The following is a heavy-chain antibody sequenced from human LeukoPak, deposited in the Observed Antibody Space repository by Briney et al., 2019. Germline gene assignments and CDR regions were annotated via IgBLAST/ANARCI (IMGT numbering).Heavy chain of an antibody. CDR3: AKDEFDY. CDR1: GFTFSSYT. CDR2: ITTSDGNT. V-gene: IGHV3-23*01. Sequence: GGSLRLSCAASGFTFSSYTMSWVRQAPGKGLEWVSTITTSDGNTYYADSVKGRFTVSRDNSKNTLYLQMNSLRAEDTAVYYCAKDEFDYWGQGTLVTVSS. J-gene: IGHJ4*02.